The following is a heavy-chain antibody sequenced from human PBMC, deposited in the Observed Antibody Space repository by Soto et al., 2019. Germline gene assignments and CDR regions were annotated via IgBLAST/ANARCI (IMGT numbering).Heavy chain of an antibody. Sequence: QVQLVESGGGVDQHGRSLRLSCAASGFTFSSYSMHWVRQAPGKGLEWVAAMSYDGNSKYFADSVKGRFTISRDNSKNTLSLQMNSLGAEDSAVYYCARGRTVRDHDDFDLSGQGTLVTVSS. J-gene: IGHJ4*02. D-gene: IGHD2-21*01. CDR2: MSYDGNSK. CDR3: ARGRTVRDHDDFDL. CDR1: GFTFSSYS. V-gene: IGHV3-30-3*01.